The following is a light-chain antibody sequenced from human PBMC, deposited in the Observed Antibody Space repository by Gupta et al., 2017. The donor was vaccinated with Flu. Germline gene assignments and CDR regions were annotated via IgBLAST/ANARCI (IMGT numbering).Light chain of an antibody. J-gene: IGLJ2*01. CDR2: DDN. Sequence: SVLTPPPSVSVAPVHTARLTCGGDNLGGKSGNWYQQEGGQASVLVVYDDNDRHGESPGRLSGSNSGSTATLTINRVEAGEEADYYCQVWESRSDDPGVFGGGTKLTVL. CDR3: QVWESRSDDPGV. CDR1: NLGGKS. V-gene: IGLV3-21*02.